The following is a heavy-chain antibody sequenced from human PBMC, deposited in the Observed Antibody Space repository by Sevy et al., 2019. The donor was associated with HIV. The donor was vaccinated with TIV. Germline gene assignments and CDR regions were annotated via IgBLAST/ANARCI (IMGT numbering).Heavy chain of an antibody. CDR3: ARSYYYGSGSYWGGY. D-gene: IGHD3-10*01. J-gene: IGHJ4*02. Sequence: GGSLRLSCAASGFTFSSYGMHWVRQAPGKGLEWVAVIWYDGSNKYYADSVKGRFTISRDNSKNKLYLQMNSLRAEDTAVYYCARSYYYGSGSYWGGYWGQGTLVTVSS. CDR2: IWYDGSNK. V-gene: IGHV3-33*01. CDR1: GFTFSSYG.